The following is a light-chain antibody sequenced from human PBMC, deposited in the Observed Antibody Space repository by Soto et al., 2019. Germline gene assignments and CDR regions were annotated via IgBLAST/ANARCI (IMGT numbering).Light chain of an antibody. Sequence: QSALTQPASVSGSPGQSITISCTGTSSDVGGYNSVSWYQQHPGKAPKLMIYDVSNRPSGVSNRFSGSKSGNTASLTISGRQAEDEADYYCSSYTSSSTLEFGGGTKLTVL. J-gene: IGLJ2*01. CDR2: DVS. CDR1: SSDVGGYNS. CDR3: SSYTSSSTLE. V-gene: IGLV2-14*01.